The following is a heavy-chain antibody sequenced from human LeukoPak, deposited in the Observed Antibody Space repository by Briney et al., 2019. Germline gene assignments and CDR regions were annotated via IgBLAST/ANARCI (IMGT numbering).Heavy chain of an antibody. J-gene: IGHJ4*02. CDR1: GGSSIGYS. CDR3: ARVSGYCSDGVCRFDY. V-gene: IGHV4-34*01. Sequence: PSETLSLTCAVYGGSSIGYSWSWVHQPPGKGLEWIGEIDDSGTTNYRPSLKSRVTISVDTSKNQLSLKVTSVTAADTAVYYCARVSGYCSDGVCRFDYWGQGTLVTVSS. CDR2: IDDSGTT. D-gene: IGHD2-8*01.